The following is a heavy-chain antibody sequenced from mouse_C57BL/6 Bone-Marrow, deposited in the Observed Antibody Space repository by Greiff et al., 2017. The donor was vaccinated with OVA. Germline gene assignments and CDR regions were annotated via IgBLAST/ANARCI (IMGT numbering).Heavy chain of an antibody. CDR3: AREVYYGDDPYAMDY. CDR1: GYTFTSYW. Sequence: QVHVKQPGAELVMPGASVKLSCKASGYTFTSYWMHWVKQRPGQGLEWIGEIDPSDSYTNYNQKFKGKSTLTVDKSSSTAYMQLSSLTSEDSAVYYCAREVYYGDDPYAMDYWGQGTSVTVSS. J-gene: IGHJ4*01. CDR2: IDPSDSYT. D-gene: IGHD2-2*01. V-gene: IGHV1-69*01.